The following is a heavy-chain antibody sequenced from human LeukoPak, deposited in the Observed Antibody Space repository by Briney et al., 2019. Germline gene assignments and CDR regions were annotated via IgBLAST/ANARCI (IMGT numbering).Heavy chain of an antibody. CDR3: AKFYDISTGYFDC. J-gene: IGHJ4*02. V-gene: IGHV3-23*01. D-gene: IGHD3-9*01. CDR2: ISGSGGST. Sequence: GGSLRLSCAASGFTFSTYVMSWVRQAPGKGLEWVSAISGSGGSTYYADSVKGRFTISRDNSKNTLYLQMNSLRAEDTAVYYCAKFYDISTGYFDCWGQGTLVTVSS. CDR1: GFTFSTYV.